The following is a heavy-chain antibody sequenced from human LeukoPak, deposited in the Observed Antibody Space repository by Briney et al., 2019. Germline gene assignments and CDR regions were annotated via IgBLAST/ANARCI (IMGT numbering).Heavy chain of an antibody. D-gene: IGHD6-19*01. CDR3: ARESDSGYSSSFNWFDP. CDR1: GYSFTSYY. CDR2: INPSGGST. V-gene: IGHV1-46*01. Sequence: ASVTVSCTASGYSFTSYYMHWVRQAPGQGLEWMGIINPSGGSTSYAQKFQGRVTMTRDTSTRTVYVELSSLRSEDTAVYYCARESDSGYSSSFNWFDPWGQGTLVTVSS. J-gene: IGHJ5*02.